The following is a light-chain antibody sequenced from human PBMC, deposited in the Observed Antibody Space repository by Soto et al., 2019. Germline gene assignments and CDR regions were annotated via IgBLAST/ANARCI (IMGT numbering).Light chain of an antibody. CDR1: QSVSSSY. Sequence: DIELTQSPGTLSFSQGESAPLSCRASQSVSSSYLAWYQQKPGQAPRLLIYGASSRATGIPDRFSGSGSGTDFTLTISRLEPEDVAVYYRQQYGSSPRTFGQGTKLDIK. J-gene: IGKJ1*01. CDR3: QQYGSSPRT. V-gene: IGKV3-20*01. CDR2: GAS.